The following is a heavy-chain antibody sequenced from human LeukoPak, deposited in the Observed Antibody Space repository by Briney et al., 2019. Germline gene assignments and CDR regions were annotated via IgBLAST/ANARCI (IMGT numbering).Heavy chain of an antibody. Sequence: GRSLRLSCAASGFTFDDYAMHWVRQAPGKGLEWVSGFSWNSGSIGYADSVKGRFTISRDNAKNSLYLQMNSLRVEDTALYYCAKENHQYDILTGYYRYSWFDPWGQGTLVTVSA. CDR2: FSWNSGSI. CDR3: AKENHQYDILTGYYRYSWFDP. CDR1: GFTFDDYA. D-gene: IGHD3-9*01. V-gene: IGHV3-9*01. J-gene: IGHJ5*02.